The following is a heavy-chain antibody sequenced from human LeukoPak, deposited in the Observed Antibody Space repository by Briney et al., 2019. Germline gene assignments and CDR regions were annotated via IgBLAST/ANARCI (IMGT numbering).Heavy chain of an antibody. V-gene: IGHV4-59*01. D-gene: IGHD6-19*01. J-gene: IGHJ4*02. CDR3: ASLAVAGPPDY. Sequence: SETLSLTCTVSGGSISSYYWSWIRQPPGKGLEWIGYIYYSGSTNYDPSLKSRVTISVDTSKNQFSLKQSSVTAADTAVYYCASLAVAGPPDYWGQGTLVTVSS. CDR1: GGSISSYY. CDR2: IYYSGST.